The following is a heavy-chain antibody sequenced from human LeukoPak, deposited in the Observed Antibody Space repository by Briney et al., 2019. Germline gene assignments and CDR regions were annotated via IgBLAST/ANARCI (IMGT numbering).Heavy chain of an antibody. Sequence: ASVKVSCKASGNTFTSYHMRWVRQAPGQGLEWMGIINPSGGSTGHAQKFQGRVTMTRDTSTSTLYMELSSLRSEDTAVYYCARDSSPGGYGTFDIWGQGTMVTVSS. CDR1: GNTFTSYH. CDR3: ARDSSPGGYGTFDI. J-gene: IGHJ3*02. D-gene: IGHD2-15*01. CDR2: INPSGGST. V-gene: IGHV1-46*01.